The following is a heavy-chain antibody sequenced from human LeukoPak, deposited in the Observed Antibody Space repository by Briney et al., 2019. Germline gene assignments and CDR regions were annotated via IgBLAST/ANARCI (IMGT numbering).Heavy chain of an antibody. CDR3: AKDAVTVATPYFDF. D-gene: IGHD4-11*01. J-gene: IGHJ4*02. CDR1: GFTFTGYY. CDR2: INLNSGGT. Sequence: ASVKVSCKTSGFTFTGYYVHWVRQAPGQGLEWMGWINLNSGGTTYAQNFQGRVTMTRDTSISTAYMELSRLRSGDTAVYFCAKDAVTVATPYFDFWGQGTLVTVSS. V-gene: IGHV1-2*02.